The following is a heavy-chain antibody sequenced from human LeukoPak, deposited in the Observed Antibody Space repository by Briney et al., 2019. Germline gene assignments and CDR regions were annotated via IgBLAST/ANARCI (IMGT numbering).Heavy chain of an antibody. D-gene: IGHD1-26*01. V-gene: IGHV3-53*01. Sequence: GGSLRLSCAASGFTFSSYWMSWVRRAPGKGLEWVSIIYSGGSTFYADSVKGRFTISRDNSKNTLYLQMNSLRAEDTAVYYCARGGSYLSAFDIWGQGTMVTVSS. CDR1: GFTFSSYW. J-gene: IGHJ3*02. CDR3: ARGGSYLSAFDI. CDR2: IYSGGST.